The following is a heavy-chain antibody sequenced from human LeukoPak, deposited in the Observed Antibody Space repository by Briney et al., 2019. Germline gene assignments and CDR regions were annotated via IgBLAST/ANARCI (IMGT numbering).Heavy chain of an antibody. D-gene: IGHD3-22*01. CDR1: GGSISNYY. CDR2: IHYSGNT. J-gene: IGHJ4*02. V-gene: IGHV4-59*12. Sequence: SETLSLTCSVSGGSISNYYWSWIRQPPGKGLERVAYIHYSGNTNYNPSLKSRVIISVDTSKNQFSLKLASVTAADTAVYYCARVDDTSGYFYKFDYWGQGTLVTVSS. CDR3: ARVDDTSGYFYKFDY.